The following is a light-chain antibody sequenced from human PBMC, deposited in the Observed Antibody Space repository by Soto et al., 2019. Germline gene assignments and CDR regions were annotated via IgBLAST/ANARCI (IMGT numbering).Light chain of an antibody. V-gene: IGLV2-8*01. CDR3: SSYAGSRNV. CDR1: SSDVGGYNY. CDR2: EVN. J-gene: IGLJ1*01. Sequence: QSALTQPPSASGSPGQSVAISCTGTSSDVGGYNYVSLYQQHPGKAPKLMIYEVNKRPSGVPDRFSGSKSGNTSSLTVSGRQAEAECDYYCSSYAGSRNVFGTGTKVTVL.